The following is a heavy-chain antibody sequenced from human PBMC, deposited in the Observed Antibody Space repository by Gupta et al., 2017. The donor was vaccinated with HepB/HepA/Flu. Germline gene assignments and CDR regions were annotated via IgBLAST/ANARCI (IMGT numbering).Heavy chain of an antibody. J-gene: IGHJ3*02. V-gene: IGHV1-2*02. CDR1: GYTFIAYY. CDR3: AKRSSPAGSVYASAI. D-gene: IGHD2-15*01. Sequence: QVRLVQSGAEVKWPGASVKVSCKASGYTFIAYYMQWVRQVPGQWLEWRGWINNNTGGTIYEQKMQRRATMTQEKAISTAEMELSRLNSDVRALYYCAKRSSPAGSVYASAIGGQGTMVTVCS. CDR2: INNNTGGT.